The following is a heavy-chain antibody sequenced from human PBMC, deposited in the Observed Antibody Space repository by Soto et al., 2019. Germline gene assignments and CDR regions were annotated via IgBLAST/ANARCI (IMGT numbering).Heavy chain of an antibody. V-gene: IGHV3-74*01. J-gene: IGHJ3*02. CDR2: INSDGSST. D-gene: IGHD2-21*01. CDR1: RDRVSSSW. Sequence: LCRASCRDRVSSSWMHGLRQTPGKGLVWVSRINSDGSSTSYADSVKGRFTISRDNSKNTLYLQMNSLRAEDTAVYYFVRDRFPHWGGECAFDIWAQGTMVTV. CDR3: VRDRFPHWGGECAFDI.